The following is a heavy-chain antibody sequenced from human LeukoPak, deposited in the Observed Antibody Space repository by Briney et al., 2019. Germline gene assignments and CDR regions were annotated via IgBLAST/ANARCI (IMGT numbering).Heavy chain of an antibody. CDR2: IKQDGSEG. Sequence: GGSLRLSCAASGFTFSDYWMTWVRQAPGKGLEWVANIKQDGSEGYYVDSVKGRFTVSRDNAKSSLYLQLNSLRAEDTAVYFCARDLQVEGGSCLYWYFDLWGRGTLVTVSS. V-gene: IGHV3-7*01. CDR1: GFTFSDYW. D-gene: IGHD2-15*01. J-gene: IGHJ2*01. CDR3: ARDLQVEGGSCLYWYFDL.